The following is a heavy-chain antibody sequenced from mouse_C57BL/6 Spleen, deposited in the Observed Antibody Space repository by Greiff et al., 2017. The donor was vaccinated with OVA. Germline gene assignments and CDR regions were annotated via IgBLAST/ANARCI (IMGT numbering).Heavy chain of an antibody. CDR1: GYTFTSYG. V-gene: IGHV1-81*01. CDR2: IYPRSGNT. D-gene: IGHD1-1*01. Sequence: VKLMESGAELARPGASVKLSCKASGYTFTSYGISWVKQRTGQGLEWIGEIYPRSGNTYYNEKFKGKATLTADKSSSTAYMELRSLTSEDSAVYFCARGVITTVVAPSAMDYWGQGTSVTVSS. CDR3: ARGVITTVVAPSAMDY. J-gene: IGHJ4*01.